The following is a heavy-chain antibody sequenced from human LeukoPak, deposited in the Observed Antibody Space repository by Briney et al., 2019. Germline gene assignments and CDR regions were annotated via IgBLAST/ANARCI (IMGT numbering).Heavy chain of an antibody. CDR3: ARLTTSWFDP. CDR2: INTDGSST. CDR1: GFTFSSYW. V-gene: IGHV3-74*01. J-gene: IGHJ5*02. D-gene: IGHD4-17*01. Sequence: GGSLRLSCTASGFTFSSYWMHWVRQAPGKGLVWVSRINTDGSSTSYADSVKGRFTVSRDNAKNTLYLQMNSLRAEDTAVYYCARLTTSWFDPWGQGTLVTVSS.